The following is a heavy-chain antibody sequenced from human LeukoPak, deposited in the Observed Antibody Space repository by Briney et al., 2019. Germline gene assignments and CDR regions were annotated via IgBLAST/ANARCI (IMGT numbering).Heavy chain of an antibody. Sequence: ASVKVSCKASGYSFSSNNISRMRQAAGQGLEWMGWISAYNGNTKYAQKLQGRVTMTTDTSTNTAYMELRSLRSGDTAVYYCARDFGGSYTGGGWFDPWGQGTLVTVSS. V-gene: IGHV1-18*01. CDR3: ARDFGGSYTGGGWFDP. CDR2: ISAYNGNT. D-gene: IGHD1-26*01. CDR1: GYSFSSNN. J-gene: IGHJ5*02.